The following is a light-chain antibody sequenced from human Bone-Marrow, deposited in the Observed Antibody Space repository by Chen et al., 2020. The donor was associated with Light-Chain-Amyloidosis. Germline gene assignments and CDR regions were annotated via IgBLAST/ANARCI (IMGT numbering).Light chain of an antibody. Sequence: QSALTQPASLSGSPGPSITISCPGTSSDVGGDNHVSWYQQHTDKAPKLMIYEVTNRPSWVPDRFSGSKSDNTASLTISGLQTEDEADYFCSSYTITNTLVFGSGTRVTVL. V-gene: IGLV2-14*01. CDR3: SSYTITNTLV. CDR1: SSDVGGDNH. J-gene: IGLJ1*01. CDR2: EVT.